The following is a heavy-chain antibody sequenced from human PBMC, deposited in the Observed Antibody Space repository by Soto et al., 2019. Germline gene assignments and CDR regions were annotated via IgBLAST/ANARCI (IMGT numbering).Heavy chain of an antibody. CDR3: ARATQLVLSDLYHYWFDP. D-gene: IGHD6-6*01. Sequence: SETLSLTCAVSSGSISSSNWWSWVRQPPGKGLEWIGEIYHSGSTNYNPSLKSRVTISVDKSKNQFSLKLSSVTAADTAVYYCARATQLVLSDLYHYWFDPWGQGTLVTVSS. CDR2: IYHSGST. V-gene: IGHV4-4*02. CDR1: SGSISSSNW. J-gene: IGHJ5*02.